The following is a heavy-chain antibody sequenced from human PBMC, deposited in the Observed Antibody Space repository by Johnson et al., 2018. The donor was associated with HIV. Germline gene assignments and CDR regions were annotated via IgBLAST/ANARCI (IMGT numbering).Heavy chain of an antibody. V-gene: IGHV3-7*03. Sequence: VQLVESGGNLVQPGGSLRLSCAASGFTFSSYWMTWVRQAPGKGLEWVANIKQDGSKKYYVDSVRGRFTISRDNAKNSLYLQINSLRAEDTALYYCARGGAYCGGDCYHAFDIWGQGTMVTVSS. CDR1: GFTFSSYW. CDR3: ARGGAYCGGDCYHAFDI. J-gene: IGHJ3*02. CDR2: IKQDGSKK. D-gene: IGHD2-21*02.